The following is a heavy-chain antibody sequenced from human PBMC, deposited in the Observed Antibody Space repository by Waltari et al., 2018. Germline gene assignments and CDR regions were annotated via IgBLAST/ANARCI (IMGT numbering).Heavy chain of an antibody. D-gene: IGHD1-1*01. CDR2: IYYSGST. V-gene: IGHV4-30-4*01. CDR3: ARVFLVPASSGTQALFDY. CDR1: GGSISSGAYY. Sequence: QVQLQESGPGLVKPPQTLSLTCTVSGGSISSGAYYWRWLRQPPGKGLEWIGYIYYSGSTYYNPSLKSRVTISVDTSKNQFSLKLSSVTAADTAVYYCARVFLVPASSGTQALFDYWGQGTLVTVSS. J-gene: IGHJ4*02.